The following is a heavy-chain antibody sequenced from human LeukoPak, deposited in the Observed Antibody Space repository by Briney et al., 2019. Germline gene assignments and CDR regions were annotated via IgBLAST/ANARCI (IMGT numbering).Heavy chain of an antibody. Sequence: SVKVSCKASGGTFSSYAISWVRQAPGQGLEWMGGIIPIFGTANYAQKFQGRVTITADEPTSTAYMELSSLRSEDTAVYYCARGSCSSTSCYVPYYYYMDVWGKGTTVTVSS. CDR3: ARGSCSSTSCYVPYYYYMDV. J-gene: IGHJ6*03. V-gene: IGHV1-69*01. D-gene: IGHD2-2*01. CDR1: GGTFSSYA. CDR2: IIPIFGTA.